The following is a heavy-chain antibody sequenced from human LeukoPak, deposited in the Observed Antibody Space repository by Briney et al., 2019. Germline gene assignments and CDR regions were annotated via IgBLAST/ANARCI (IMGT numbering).Heavy chain of an antibody. CDR2: ISGSGVST. D-gene: IGHD3-22*01. CDR3: AKDRSYYDSSGYIYYFDY. J-gene: IGHJ4*02. CDR1: GFTFSSYA. Sequence: GGSLRLSCAASGFTFSSYAISWVRQAPGKGLEWVSGISGSGVSTYYADSVKGRFTISRDNSKNTLYLQMNSLRAEDTAVYYCAKDRSYYDSSGYIYYFDYWGQGTLVTVSS. V-gene: IGHV3-23*01.